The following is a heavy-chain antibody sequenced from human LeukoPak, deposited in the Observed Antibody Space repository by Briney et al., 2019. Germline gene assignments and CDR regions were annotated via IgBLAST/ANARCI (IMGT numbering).Heavy chain of an antibody. CDR1: GGSFSGYY. V-gene: IGHV4-34*01. Sequence: TSETLSLTCVVYGGSFSGYYWSWIRQPPGKGLEWIGEINHSGSTNYNPSLKSRVTISVDTSKNQFSVKLSSVTAADTAVYYCARDGSYCSGGSCFSYYYYGMDVWGQGTTATVSS. J-gene: IGHJ6*02. D-gene: IGHD2-15*01. CDR3: ARDGSYCSGGSCFSYYYYGMDV. CDR2: INHSGST.